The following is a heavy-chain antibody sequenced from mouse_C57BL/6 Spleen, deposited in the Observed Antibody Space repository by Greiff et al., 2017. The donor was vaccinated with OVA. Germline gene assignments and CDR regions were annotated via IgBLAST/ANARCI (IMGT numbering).Heavy chain of an antibody. CDR3: ARSGDYYGSSPDY. Sequence: VQLQQPGAELVMPGASVKLSCKASGYTFTSYWMHWVKQRPGQGLEWIGAIDPSDSYTNYNQKFKGKSTLTVDKSSSTAYMQLSSLTSEDSAVYYCARSGDYYGSSPDYWGQGTSVTVSS. J-gene: IGHJ4*01. CDR2: IDPSDSYT. CDR1: GYTFTSYW. D-gene: IGHD1-1*01. V-gene: IGHV1-69*01.